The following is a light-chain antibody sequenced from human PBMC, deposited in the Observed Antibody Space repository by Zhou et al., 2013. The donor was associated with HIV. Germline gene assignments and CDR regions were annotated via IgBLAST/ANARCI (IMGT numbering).Light chain of an antibody. Sequence: QSALTQPASVSGSPGQSITISCNGTFSDIGTFYSVSWYHQYPGKAPKLVIYGVNKRPSGISDRFSGAKSGTTASLTISGLQPDDQGTYHCCSYAGEETFMVFGGGTLLTVL. V-gene: IGLV2-23*02. CDR1: FSDIGTFYS. CDR2: GVN. J-gene: IGLJ2*01. CDR3: CSYAGEETFMV.